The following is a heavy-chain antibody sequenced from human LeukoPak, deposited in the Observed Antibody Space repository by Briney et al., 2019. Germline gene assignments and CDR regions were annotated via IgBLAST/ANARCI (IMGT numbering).Heavy chain of an antibody. V-gene: IGHV3-30-3*01. CDR1: GFTFSSYA. CDR2: ISYDGSNK. CDR3: ARDGADSPFDY. Sequence: GGSLRLSCAASGFTFSSYAMHWVRQAPGKGLEWVAVISYDGSNKYYADSVKGRFTISRDNSKNTLYLQMNSLRAEDTAVYYCARDGADSPFDYWGQGTLVTVSS. D-gene: IGHD3-22*01. J-gene: IGHJ4*02.